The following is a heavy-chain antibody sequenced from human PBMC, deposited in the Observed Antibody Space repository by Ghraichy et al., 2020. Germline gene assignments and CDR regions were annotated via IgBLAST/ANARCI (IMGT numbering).Heavy chain of an antibody. CDR3: ARWLYYDFWSGYSNWYFDL. V-gene: IGHV3-7*03. CDR2: MKQDGSEK. Sequence: GGSLRLSCAASGFTFSSYWMSWVRQAPGKGLEWVANMKQDGSEKYYVDSVKGRFTISRDNAKNSLYLQMNSLRAEDTAVYYCARWLYYDFWSGYSNWYFDLWGRGTLVTVSS. D-gene: IGHD3-3*01. CDR1: GFTFSSYW. J-gene: IGHJ2*01.